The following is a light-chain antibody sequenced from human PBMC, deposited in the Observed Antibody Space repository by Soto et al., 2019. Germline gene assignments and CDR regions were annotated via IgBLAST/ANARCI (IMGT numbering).Light chain of an antibody. V-gene: IGKV3-20*01. Sequence: EIVLTQSPGTLSLSPGERATLSCRASQSVSSNYLAWYQQKPGQAPKLLIYGASSRATGIPDRFSGSGSGTDSTLKISRPENEECEVYYCQQYGSSPRTFGQGNKVDIK. CDR1: QSVSSNY. J-gene: IGKJ1*01. CDR3: QQYGSSPRT. CDR2: GAS.